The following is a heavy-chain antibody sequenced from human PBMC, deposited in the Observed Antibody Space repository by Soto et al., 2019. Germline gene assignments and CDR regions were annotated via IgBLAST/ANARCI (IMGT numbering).Heavy chain of an antibody. CDR2: IYYSGST. D-gene: IGHD4-17*01. J-gene: IGHJ4*02. CDR1: GGSISSYY. V-gene: IGHV4-59*01. Sequence: PSETLSLTCTVSGGSISSYYWSWIRQPPGKGLEWIGYIYYSGSTNYNPSLKSRATISVDTSKNQFSLKLSSVTAADTAVYYCARDYGDFYFDYWGQGTLVTVSS. CDR3: ARDYGDFYFDY.